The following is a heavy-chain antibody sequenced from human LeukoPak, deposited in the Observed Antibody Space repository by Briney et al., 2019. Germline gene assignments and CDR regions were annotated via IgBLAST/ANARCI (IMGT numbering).Heavy chain of an antibody. V-gene: IGHV4-39*01. J-gene: IGHJ5*01. CDR2: IYYSGST. D-gene: IGHD4-17*01. CDR3: ARHLAVTTTGAIWFDP. Sequence: PSETLSLTCTVSGGSINSDNYYWAWIRQPPGKGLEWIGNIYYSGSTYYNPSLKSRVSMSVDTSKNQFSLKLSSVTAADTAGYHCARHLAVTTTGAIWFDPWGQGTLVNGSS. CDR1: GGSINSDNYY.